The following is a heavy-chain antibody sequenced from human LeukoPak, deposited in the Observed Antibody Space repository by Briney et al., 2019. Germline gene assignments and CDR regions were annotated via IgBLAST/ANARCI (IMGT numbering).Heavy chain of an antibody. CDR3: ATITMVRGVRNYFDY. J-gene: IGHJ4*02. V-gene: IGHV3-23*01. D-gene: IGHD3-10*01. Sequence: GGSLRLSCAASGFTFSIYAMSWIRQAPGKGLEWVSGISGSGGDTYYADSVKGRFTISRDNSRNTLYLQMNSLRAEDTAVYYCATITMVRGVRNYFDYWGQGTLVTVSS. CDR1: GFTFSIYA. CDR2: ISGSGGDT.